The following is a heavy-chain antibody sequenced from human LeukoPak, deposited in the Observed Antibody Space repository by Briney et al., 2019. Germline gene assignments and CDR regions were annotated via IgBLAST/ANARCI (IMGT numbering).Heavy chain of an antibody. J-gene: IGHJ5*02. CDR3: ARLGYYYGSGSYYWFDP. D-gene: IGHD3-10*01. Sequence: GESLKISCKGSGYSFTSYWIGWVRQMPGKGLEWMGIIYPGDSDTRYSPSFQGQVTISADKSISTAYLQWSSLKASDTAMYYCARLGYYYGSGSYYWFDPWGQGTLVTVSS. V-gene: IGHV5-51*01. CDR2: IYPGDSDT. CDR1: GYSFTSYW.